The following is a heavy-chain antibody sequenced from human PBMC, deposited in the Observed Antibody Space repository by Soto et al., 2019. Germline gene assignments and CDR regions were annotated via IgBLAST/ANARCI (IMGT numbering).Heavy chain of an antibody. CDR3: ARESEDLTSNFDY. CDR1: GFTFSSYA. V-gene: IGHV3-30*04. J-gene: IGHJ4*02. Sequence: PGGSLRLSCAASGFTFSSYAMHWVRQAPGKGLEWVAVISSDGRNKYYADSVKGRFTISRDNSKNTLYLEMNSLRAEDTAVYYCARESEDLTSNFDYWGQGTLVTVSS. CDR2: ISSDGRNK.